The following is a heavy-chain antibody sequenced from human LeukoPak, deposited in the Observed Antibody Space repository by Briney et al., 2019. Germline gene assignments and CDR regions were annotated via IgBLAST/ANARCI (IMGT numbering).Heavy chain of an antibody. CDR2: ISAYNGNT. Sequence: ASVKVSCKASGYTFTGYGISWVRQAPGQGLEWMGWISAYNGNTNYAQKLQGRVTMTTDTSTSTAYMELRSLRSEDTAVYYCATARSSGSHAFDIWGQGTMVTVSS. V-gene: IGHV1-18*01. CDR3: ATARSSGSHAFDI. CDR1: GYTFTGYG. J-gene: IGHJ3*02. D-gene: IGHD6-19*01.